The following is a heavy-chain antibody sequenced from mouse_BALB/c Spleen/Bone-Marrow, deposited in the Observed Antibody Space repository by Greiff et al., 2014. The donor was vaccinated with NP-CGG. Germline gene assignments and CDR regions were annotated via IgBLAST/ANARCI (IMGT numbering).Heavy chain of an antibody. CDR1: GYTFTSCY. CDR2: INPSNGGT. D-gene: IGHD2-13*01. V-gene: IGHV1S81*02. CDR3: TREGDSPFAY. Sequence: VQRVESGAELVKPGASVKLSCKASGYTFTSCYMYWVKQRPGQGLEWIGEINPSNGGTNFNEKFKSKATLTVDKSSSTAYMQLSSLTSEDSAVYYCTREGDSPFAYWGQGTLVTVSA. J-gene: IGHJ3*01.